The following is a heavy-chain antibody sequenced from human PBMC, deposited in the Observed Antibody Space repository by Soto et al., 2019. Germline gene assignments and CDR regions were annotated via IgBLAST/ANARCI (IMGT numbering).Heavy chain of an antibody. CDR1: GFTFSSYS. D-gene: IGHD5-18*01. CDR3: ARDRGYSYGWFDP. Sequence: GGSLRLSCAASGFTFSSYSMNWVRQAPGKGLEWVSSISSSSSYIYYADSVKGRFTISRDNAKNSLYLQMNSLRAEDTAVYYCARDRGYSYGWFDPRGQGTLVTVSS. CDR2: ISSSSSYI. V-gene: IGHV3-21*01. J-gene: IGHJ5*02.